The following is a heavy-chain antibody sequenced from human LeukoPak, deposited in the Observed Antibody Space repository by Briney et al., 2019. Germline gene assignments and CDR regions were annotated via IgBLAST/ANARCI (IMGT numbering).Heavy chain of an antibody. CDR2: IYYSGST. Sequence: SETLSLTCTVSGGSISSNNYYWGWIRQPPGKGLEWIGSIYYSGSTYYNPSLKSRVTISVDTSKNQFSLKLSSVTAADTAVYFCARVSWSPGTSYYYMDVWGKGTTVTVSS. V-gene: IGHV4-39*07. CDR1: GGSISSNNYY. D-gene: IGHD1-1*01. J-gene: IGHJ6*03. CDR3: ARVSWSPGTSYYYMDV.